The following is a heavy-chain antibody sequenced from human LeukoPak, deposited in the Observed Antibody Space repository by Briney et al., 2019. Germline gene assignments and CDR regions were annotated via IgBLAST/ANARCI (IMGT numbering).Heavy chain of an antibody. D-gene: IGHD2-2*01. CDR1: GGSFSGYY. CDR2: INHSGST. J-gene: IGHJ3*02. CDR3: ARELGYCSSTSCYRHAFDI. Sequence: PSETLSLTCAVYGGSFSGYYWSWIRQPPGKGLERIGEINHSGSTNYNPSLKSRVTISVDTSKNQFSLKLSSVTAADTAVYYCARELGYCSSTSCYRHAFDIWGQGTMVTVSS. V-gene: IGHV4-34*01.